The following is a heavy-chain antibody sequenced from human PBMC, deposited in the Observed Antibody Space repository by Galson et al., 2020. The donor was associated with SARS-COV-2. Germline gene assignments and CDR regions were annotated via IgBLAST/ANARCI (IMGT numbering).Heavy chain of an antibody. CDR1: GFTFNNYA. J-gene: IGHJ4*02. D-gene: IGHD3-22*01. Sequence: GESLKISCAASGFTFNNYAMNWLRQAPGKGLEWVSGVSGSGSTTYYAGSVKGRFTISRDNSQNTLYLQMNSLRAEDTAIYYCAKRHRDSSGFDYWGQGARVTGSS. V-gene: IGHV3-23*01. CDR3: AKRHRDSSGFDY. CDR2: VSGSGSTT.